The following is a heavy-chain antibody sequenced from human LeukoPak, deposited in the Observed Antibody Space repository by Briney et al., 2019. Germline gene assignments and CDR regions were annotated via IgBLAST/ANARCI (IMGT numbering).Heavy chain of an antibody. Sequence: PGGSLRLSCAASGITLSSYDMHWVRQAPGKALEWVAVISYDGSNKEYADSVTGRFTISRDNSKNTLDLQMNSLRAEDTAVYYCAKDRGVWAFDIWGQGTMVTVSS. V-gene: IGHV3-30-3*01. D-gene: IGHD3-10*01. CDR2: ISYDGSNK. J-gene: IGHJ3*02. CDR1: GITLSSYD. CDR3: AKDRGVWAFDI.